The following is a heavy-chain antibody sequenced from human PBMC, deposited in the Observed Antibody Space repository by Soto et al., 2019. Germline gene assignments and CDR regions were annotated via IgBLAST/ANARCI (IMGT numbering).Heavy chain of an antibody. J-gene: IGHJ4*02. CDR3: ASLEGLATISYYFDY. Sequence: QLQLQESGPGLVKPSETLSLTCSVSGDSINSDNYYWGWIRQPPGKGLEWIGSIYYRGNTYYNTSLKTRVTISLDKSKSQFSLKLNSVTAADSAVYFCASLEGLATISYYFDYWGQGTLVTVSS. D-gene: IGHD3-9*01. CDR1: GDSINSDNYY. CDR2: IYYRGNT. V-gene: IGHV4-39*01.